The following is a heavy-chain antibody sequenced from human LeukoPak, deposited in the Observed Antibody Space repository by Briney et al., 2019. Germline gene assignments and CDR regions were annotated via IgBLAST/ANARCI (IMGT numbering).Heavy chain of an antibody. Sequence: GASVTVSCKASGYTFTSYGISWVRQAPGQGLEWMGWISAYNGNTNYAQKFQGRVTMTTDTSTNTAYMELRSLRSDDTAVYYCARGYGGAAAVINFDYWGQGTLVTVSS. CDR3: ARGYGGAAAVINFDY. J-gene: IGHJ4*02. CDR2: ISAYNGNT. CDR1: GYTFTSYG. V-gene: IGHV1-18*01. D-gene: IGHD6-13*01.